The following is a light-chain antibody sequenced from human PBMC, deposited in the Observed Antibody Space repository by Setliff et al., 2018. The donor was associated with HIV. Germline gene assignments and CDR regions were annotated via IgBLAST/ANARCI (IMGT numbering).Light chain of an antibody. CDR2: DVT. V-gene: IGLV2-14*03. CDR1: NSDIGAYNY. J-gene: IGLJ2*01. Sequence: LAQPASVSGSPGQSITISCAGTNSDIGAYNYVSWYQQHPGKAPKLMIYDVTNRPSGVSNRFSGSKSGKTASLTISGLQAEDEADYYCSSYTHSSTLVFGGGTK. CDR3: SSYTHSSTLV.